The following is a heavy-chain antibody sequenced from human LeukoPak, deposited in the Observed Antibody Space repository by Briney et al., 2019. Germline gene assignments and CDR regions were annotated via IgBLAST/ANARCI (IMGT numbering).Heavy chain of an antibody. CDR1: GFTFSSSA. CDR2: ISGGGTT. D-gene: IGHD2-15*01. J-gene: IGHJ1*01. V-gene: IGHV3-23*01. Sequence: PGGSLRLSCAASGFTFSSSAMSWVRQAPGKGLEWVSAISGGGTTYYADSVKGRFTISRDNSKNTLYLQMNSLRAEDTAIYYCAKDFRSGGSPVCFQHWGQGILVTVSS. CDR3: AKDFRSGGSPVCFQH.